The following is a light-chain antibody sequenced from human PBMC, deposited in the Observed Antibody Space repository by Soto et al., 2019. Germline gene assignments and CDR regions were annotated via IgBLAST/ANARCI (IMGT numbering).Light chain of an antibody. CDR3: QQYNTYWT. J-gene: IGKJ1*01. V-gene: IGKV4-1*01. Sequence: DIVMTHSPDSLAVSLGERATMSAKCSQSVLFSSNNENYLAWYQQKPGKAPKVLIYKASTLESGVPSRFSGSGSGTEFTLTISSLQPDDAATYYCQQYNTYWTFGQGTKVDI. CDR1: QSVLFSSNNENY. CDR2: KAS.